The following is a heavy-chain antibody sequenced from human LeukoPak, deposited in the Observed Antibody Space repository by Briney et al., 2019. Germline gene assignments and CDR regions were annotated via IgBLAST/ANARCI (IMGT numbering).Heavy chain of an antibody. CDR3: ARGRAVAGGY. D-gene: IGHD6-19*01. V-gene: IGHV3-7*01. CDR2: IKQDGSEK. J-gene: IGHJ4*02. CDR1: GFTFSSYA. Sequence: PGGSLRLSCAASGFTFSSYAMSWVRQAPGKGLEWVANIKQDGSEKYYVDSVKGRFTISRDNAKNSLYLQMNSLRAEDTAVYYCARGRAVAGGYWGQGTLVTVSS.